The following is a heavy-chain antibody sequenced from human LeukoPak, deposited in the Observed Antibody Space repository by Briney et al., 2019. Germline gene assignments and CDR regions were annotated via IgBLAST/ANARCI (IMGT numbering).Heavy chain of an antibody. CDR1: GFTFNSYW. J-gene: IGHJ6*03. V-gene: IGHV3-7*01. Sequence: AGGSLRLSCAASGFTFNSYWMSWVRQALGKGLEWVANIKQDGSEKYYVDSVKGRFTISRDNAKNSLYLQMNSLRAEDTAVYYCTRESGDYQYYMDVWGKGTTVTVSS. CDR2: IKQDGSEK. CDR3: TRESGDYQYYMDV.